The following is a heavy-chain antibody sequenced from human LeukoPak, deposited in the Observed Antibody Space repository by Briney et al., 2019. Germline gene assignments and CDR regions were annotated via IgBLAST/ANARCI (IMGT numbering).Heavy chain of an antibody. CDR1: GGTFSSYA. J-gene: IGHJ4*02. Sequence: ASVKVSCKASGGTFSSYAINWVRQAPGQGLEWMGGIIPIFGTTNYAQKFQGRVTITADDSTSTAYMELSSLRSDDTAVYYCARGTDTLDYWGQRTLVTVSS. D-gene: IGHD5-18*01. CDR2: IIPIFGTT. CDR3: ARGTDTLDY. V-gene: IGHV1-69*13.